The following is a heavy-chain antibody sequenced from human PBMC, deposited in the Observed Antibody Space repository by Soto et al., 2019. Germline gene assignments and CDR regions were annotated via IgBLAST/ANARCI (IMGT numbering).Heavy chain of an antibody. D-gene: IGHD3-10*01. V-gene: IGHV1-2*04. CDR2: INPNSGGT. J-gene: IGHJ4*02. CDR3: AALYYYGSDPGEFDY. CDR1: GYTFTDYY. Sequence: ASVKVSCKASGYTFTDYYMHWVRQAPGQGLEWMGWINPNSGGTNYAQKFQGSVTITRDMSTSTAYMELSSLRSEDTAVYYCAALYYYGSDPGEFDYWGQGTLVTVSS.